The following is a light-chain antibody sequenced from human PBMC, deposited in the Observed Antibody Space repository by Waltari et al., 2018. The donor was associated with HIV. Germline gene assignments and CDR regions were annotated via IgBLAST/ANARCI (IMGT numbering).Light chain of an antibody. CDR1: SSDIGTYNY. V-gene: IGLV2-14*01. CDR3: ISYTSSSTPVV. J-gene: IGLJ2*01. Sequence: QSALTQPASVSGSPGQSITISCTGTSSDIGTYNYVSWYQQHPGKAPKLLIYDVSNRPSGVSNRVSGSKSGNTAALTISGLQAEDEADYYCISYTSSSTPVVFGGGTKLTVL. CDR2: DVS.